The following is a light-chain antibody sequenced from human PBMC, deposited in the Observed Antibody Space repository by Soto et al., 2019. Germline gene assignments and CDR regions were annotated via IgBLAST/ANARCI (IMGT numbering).Light chain of an antibody. CDR3: QQYGTLPIT. J-gene: IGKJ5*01. Sequence: EIVLTQSPGTLSLSPGERATLSCRASQSVINNYLAWYQQKPGQAPRLLIYGASIRATGVPDRFSGSGSGTDFTVTISRLEPEDFAVYHCQQYGTLPITFGQGTRLEIK. V-gene: IGKV3-20*01. CDR2: GAS. CDR1: QSVINNY.